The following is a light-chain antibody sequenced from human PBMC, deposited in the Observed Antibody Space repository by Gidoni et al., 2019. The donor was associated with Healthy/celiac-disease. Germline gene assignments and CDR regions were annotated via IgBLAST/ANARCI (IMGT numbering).Light chain of an antibody. V-gene: IGLV3-25*02. Sequence: YELTQPPSVSVSPGQTARITCSGDALPKQYAYWYQQKPGQAPVLVIYKDSERPSGIPERFSGSSSGTTVTLTISGVQAEDEADYYCQSADSSGTYEVFGGGTKLTVL. CDR2: KDS. CDR1: ALPKQY. CDR3: QSADSSGTYEV. J-gene: IGLJ3*02.